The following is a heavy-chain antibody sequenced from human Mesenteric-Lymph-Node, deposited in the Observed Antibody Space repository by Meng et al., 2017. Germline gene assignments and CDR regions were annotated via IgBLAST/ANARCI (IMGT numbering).Heavy chain of an antibody. CDR3: ASQAYNDYYFDY. D-gene: IGHD4/OR15-4a*01. CDR1: GYTFTGYY. CDR2: VNPSGGGT. J-gene: IGHJ4*02. V-gene: IGHV1-2*02. Sequence: ASLKVSCKASGYTFTGYYIHWVRQAPGHGLEWMGWVNPSGGGTNYPQKFQGRVTKTRDTSISTDYMELTTLRSDDTAVYSCASQAYNDYYFDYWGQGTLVTVSS.